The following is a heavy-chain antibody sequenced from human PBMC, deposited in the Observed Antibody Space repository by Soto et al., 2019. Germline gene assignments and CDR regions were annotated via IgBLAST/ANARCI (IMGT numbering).Heavy chain of an antibody. CDR2: MYNTGST. V-gene: IGHV4-59*01. D-gene: IGHD2-21*02. Sequence: QVRLQESGPGLVKPSETLSLTCTVSGGSISSYYWSWIRQPPGKGLEWIGYMYNTGSTIYNPSLKSRVPLSVDASXNXFSLKLNSVTAADTAVYYCARDLWGYCGADCYPLDVWGQGTTVTVSS. CDR3: ARDLWGYCGADCYPLDV. J-gene: IGHJ6*02. CDR1: GGSISSYY.